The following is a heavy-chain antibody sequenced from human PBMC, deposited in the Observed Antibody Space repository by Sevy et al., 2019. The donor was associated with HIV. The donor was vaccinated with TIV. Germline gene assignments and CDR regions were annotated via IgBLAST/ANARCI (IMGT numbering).Heavy chain of an antibody. V-gene: IGHV3-49*03. CDR2: ITRNSYEAYGGTT. D-gene: IGHD5-12*01. Sequence: GGSLRLSCTTSGFTFDDYAMSWFRQAPGKGLEWVAFITRNSYEAYGGTTEYAAPVKGRFIISRDDSKSIAYLQMNSLKSEDTAVYYCARGLATADTPEYYFDYWGQGTLVTVSS. CDR3: ARGLATADTPEYYFDY. J-gene: IGHJ4*02. CDR1: GFTFDDYA.